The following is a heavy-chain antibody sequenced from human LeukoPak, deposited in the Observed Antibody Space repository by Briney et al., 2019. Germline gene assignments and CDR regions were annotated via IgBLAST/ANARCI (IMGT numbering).Heavy chain of an antibody. V-gene: IGHV3-53*01. CDR2: IYSGGST. J-gene: IGHJ4*02. CDR3: ARGGFHGVVPAAYYFDY. Sequence: GGSLRLSCAASGFTVNNNYMSWVRQAPGKGLEWVSIIYSGGSTYYADSVKGRFTISRDNAKNSLYLQMNSLRAEDTAVYYCARGGFHGVVPAAYYFDYWGQGTLVTVSS. D-gene: IGHD2-2*01. CDR1: GFTVNNNY.